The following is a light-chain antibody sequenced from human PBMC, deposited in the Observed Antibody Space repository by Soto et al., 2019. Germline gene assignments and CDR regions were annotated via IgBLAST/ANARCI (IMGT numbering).Light chain of an antibody. V-gene: IGLV2-14*03. CDR1: RTDGDGHDY. Sequence: QSVLTQPASVSRSPGQSIAISCIGVRTDGDGHDYVSWYQQHPGQAPQLIIYDVYNRPSGVSDRFSGSKSGNTASLIISGLQAEDEADYFCTSYTASSPLYVFGAGTKVTVL. CDR2: DVY. J-gene: IGLJ1*01. CDR3: TSYTASSPLYV.